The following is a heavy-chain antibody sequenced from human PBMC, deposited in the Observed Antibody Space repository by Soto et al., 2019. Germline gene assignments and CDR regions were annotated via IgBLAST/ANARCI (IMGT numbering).Heavy chain of an antibody. CDR1: GFTFSNAW. V-gene: IGHV3-15*01. CDR2: IKSKTDGGTT. D-gene: IGHD3-22*01. Sequence: EVQLVESGGGLVTPGGSLRLSCAASGFTFSNAWMSWVRQAPGKGLEWVGRIKSKTDGGTTDYAAPVKGRFTISRDDSKNTLYLQMNSLKTEDSAVYYCTYRDYYDSSGYYYLPENDYWGQGTLVTVSS. CDR3: TYRDYYDSSGYYYLPENDY. J-gene: IGHJ4*02.